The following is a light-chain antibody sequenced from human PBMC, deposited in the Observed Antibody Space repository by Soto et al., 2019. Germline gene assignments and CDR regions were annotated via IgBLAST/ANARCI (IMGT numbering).Light chain of an antibody. CDR3: QQYNNWPQT. J-gene: IGKJ4*01. V-gene: IGKV3-15*01. CDR2: GAS. CDR1: QSVSSN. Sequence: IVMTQSPATLSVSPGERATLSCRASQSVSSNLAWYQQKPGQAPRLLIYGASTRATGIPARFSGSGSGTEFTLTISSLQSEDFAVYYRQQYNNWPQTFGGGTKVEIK.